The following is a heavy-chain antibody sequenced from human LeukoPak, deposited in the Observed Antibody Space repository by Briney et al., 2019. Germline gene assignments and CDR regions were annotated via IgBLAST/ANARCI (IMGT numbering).Heavy chain of an antibody. Sequence: ASVKVSCKASGYTFTGYYMHWVRQAPGQGLEWMGWINPNSGGTNYAQKFQGRVTMTRDTSISTAYMELSRLRSDDTAVYYCARDLDMRWGGYFDHWGQGTLVTVSS. CDR2: INPNSGGT. CDR3: ARDLDMRWGGYFDH. D-gene: IGHD3-10*01. V-gene: IGHV1-2*02. J-gene: IGHJ4*02. CDR1: GYTFTGYY.